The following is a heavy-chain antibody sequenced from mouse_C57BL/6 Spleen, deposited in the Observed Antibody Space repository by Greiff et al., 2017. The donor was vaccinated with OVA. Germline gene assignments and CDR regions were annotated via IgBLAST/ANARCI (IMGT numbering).Heavy chain of an antibody. J-gene: IGHJ2*01. Sequence: VQLQQSGPVLVKPGASVKMSCKASGYTFTDYYMNWVKQSHGKSLEWIGVINPYNGGTSYNQKFKGKATLTVDKSSSTAYMELNSLTSEDSAVYYCARNYGNSGYFDYWGQGTTLTVSS. CDR3: ARNYGNSGYFDY. CDR1: GYTFTDYY. V-gene: IGHV1-19*01. CDR2: INPYNGGT. D-gene: IGHD2-1*01.